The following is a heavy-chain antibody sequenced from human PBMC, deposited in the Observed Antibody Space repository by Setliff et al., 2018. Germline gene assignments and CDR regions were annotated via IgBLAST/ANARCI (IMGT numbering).Heavy chain of an antibody. CDR1: GFTFSSLW. CDR3: AKPQVELRWGFES. CDR2: INQRGSDQ. Sequence: PGGSLRLSCSASGFTFSSLWMAWVRQAPGKGLEWVANINQRGSDQFYVESVKGRFTIFRDGSKNTLFLQMTSLRAEDTAVYYCAKPQVELRWGFESWGQGTPVTVSS. D-gene: IGHD1-7*01. J-gene: IGHJ4*02. V-gene: IGHV3-7*03.